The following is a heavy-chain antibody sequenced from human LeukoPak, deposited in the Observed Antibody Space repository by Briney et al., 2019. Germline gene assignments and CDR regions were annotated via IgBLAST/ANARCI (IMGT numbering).Heavy chain of an antibody. Sequence: ASVKVSCKASGYTFTGYYMHWVRQAPGQGLEWMGWISAYNCNTNYAQKLQGRVTMTTDTSTSTAYMELRSLRSDDTAVYYCARAVGDSSGYYFRLYYYYYMDVWGKGTTVTVSS. CDR2: ISAYNCNT. J-gene: IGHJ6*03. D-gene: IGHD3-22*01. CDR3: ARAVGDSSGYYFRLYYYYYMDV. V-gene: IGHV1-18*04. CDR1: GYTFTGYY.